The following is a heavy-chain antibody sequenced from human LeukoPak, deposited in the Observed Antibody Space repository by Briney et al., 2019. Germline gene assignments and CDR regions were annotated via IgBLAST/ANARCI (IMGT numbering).Heavy chain of an antibody. CDR3: ARSRSSGLYFDY. CDR2: IIPIFGTA. J-gene: IGHJ4*02. Sequence: KISCKASGGTFSSYAISWVRQAPGQGLEWMGGIIPIFGTANYAQKFQGRVTITADKSTSTAYMELSSLRSEDTAVYYCARSRSSGLYFDYWGQGTLVTVSS. V-gene: IGHV1-69*06. D-gene: IGHD3-22*01. CDR1: GGTFSSYA.